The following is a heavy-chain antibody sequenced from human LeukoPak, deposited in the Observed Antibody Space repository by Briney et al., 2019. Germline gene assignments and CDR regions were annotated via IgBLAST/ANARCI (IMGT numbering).Heavy chain of an antibody. Sequence: SETLSLTCTVSGYSISSGYYWGWIRQPPGKGLEWIGYIYYSGSTNYNPSLKSRVTISVDTSKNQFSLKLSSVTAADTAVYYCARGWVYYDSSGLDYWGQGTLVTVSS. CDR2: IYYSGST. CDR3: ARGWVYYDSSGLDY. J-gene: IGHJ4*02. CDR1: GYSISSGYY. D-gene: IGHD3-22*01. V-gene: IGHV4-61*01.